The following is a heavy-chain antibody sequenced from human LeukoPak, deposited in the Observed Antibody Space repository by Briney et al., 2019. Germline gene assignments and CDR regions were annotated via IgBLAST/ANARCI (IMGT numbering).Heavy chain of an antibody. J-gene: IGHJ4*02. V-gene: IGHV3-48*03. CDR1: GFTFSSYD. D-gene: IGHD6-19*01. Sequence: GGSLRLSCAASGFTFSSYDMDWVRQAPGKGLEWVSHISSSGSTIYYADSVKGRFTISRDNAKNSLYLQMNSLRAEDTAVYYCARDRSQWLASYFFDYWGQGTLVTVSS. CDR2: ISSSGSTI. CDR3: ARDRSQWLASYFFDY.